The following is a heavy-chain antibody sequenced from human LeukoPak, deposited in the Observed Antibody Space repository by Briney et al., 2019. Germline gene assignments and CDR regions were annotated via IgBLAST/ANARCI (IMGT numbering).Heavy chain of an antibody. J-gene: IGHJ6*02. D-gene: IGHD3-10*01. V-gene: IGHV3-15*01. CDR2: IQSKTDGGTT. CDR3: AAGGRV. CDR1: GFTFSSHW. Sequence: GGSLRLSCAASGFTFSSHWMHWVRQAPGKGLEWVGRIQSKTDGGTTEYAAPVKGRFTISRDDSTNTLYLQMNSLKTEDTGVYYCAAGGRVWGQGTTVTVSS.